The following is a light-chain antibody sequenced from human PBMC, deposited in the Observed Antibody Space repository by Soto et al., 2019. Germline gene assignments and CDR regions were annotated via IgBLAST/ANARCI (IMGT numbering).Light chain of an antibody. V-gene: IGLV2-23*02. Sequence: QSALTQPASVSGSPGQSITISCTGTSSDVGSYNLVSWYQQHPGKAPKLMIYEVSKRPSGVSNRCSGSRSGNTASLTISGLQADDEGDYYCCSYAGSSTYVFGTGTKLTVL. J-gene: IGLJ1*01. CDR3: CSYAGSSTYV. CDR2: EVS. CDR1: SSDVGSYNL.